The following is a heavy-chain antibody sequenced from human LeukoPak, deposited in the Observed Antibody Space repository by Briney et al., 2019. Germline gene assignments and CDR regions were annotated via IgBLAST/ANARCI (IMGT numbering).Heavy chain of an antibody. J-gene: IGHJ4*02. Sequence: RASVKVSCKASGYTFTSYGISWVRQAPGQGLGWMGWINPNSGGTNYAQKFQGRVTMTRDTSISTAYMELSRLRSDDTAVYYCARGGIVGVPESLDYWGQGTLVTVSS. D-gene: IGHD1-26*01. CDR3: ARGGIVGVPESLDY. CDR2: INPNSGGT. CDR1: GYTFTSYG. V-gene: IGHV1-2*02.